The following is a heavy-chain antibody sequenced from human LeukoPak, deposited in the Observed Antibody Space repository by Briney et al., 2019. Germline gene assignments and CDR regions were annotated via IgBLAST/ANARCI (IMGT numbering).Heavy chain of an antibody. CDR2: INIGGTNT. J-gene: IGHJ5*02. V-gene: IGHV3-11*01. CDR3: ATDGAGFDT. Sequence: ETGGPLRLSCAASGVTFSNYFMTWVRQAPGKGLEWLSYINIGGTNTHYADSVKGRFTISRDNAKKSLYLEMNNLRAEDTAVYYCATDGAGFDTWGQGVLVTVSS. CDR1: GVTFSNYF.